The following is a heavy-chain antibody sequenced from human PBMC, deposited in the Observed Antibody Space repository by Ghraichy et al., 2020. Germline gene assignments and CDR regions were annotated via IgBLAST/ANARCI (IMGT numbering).Heavy chain of an antibody. CDR2: IYHSGST. CDR3: ARSFDY. Sequence: SETLSLTCAVSGYSISSGYYWGWIRQPPGKGLEWIGSIYHSGSTYYNPSLKSRVTISVDTSKNQFSLKLSSVTAADTAVYYCARSFDYWGQGTLVTVSS. V-gene: IGHV4-38-2*01. CDR1: GYSISSGYY. J-gene: IGHJ4*02.